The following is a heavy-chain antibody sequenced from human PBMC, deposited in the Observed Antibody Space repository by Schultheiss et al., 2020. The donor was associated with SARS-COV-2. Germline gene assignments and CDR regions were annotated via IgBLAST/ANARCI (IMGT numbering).Heavy chain of an antibody. V-gene: IGHV3-74*01. D-gene: IGHD4-17*01. J-gene: IGHJ4*02. Sequence: GGSLRLSCAASGFTFSSYWMHWVRQAPGKGLVWVSRTNSDETSTRYADSVKGRFTISRHNSKNSLYLQMNSLRAEDTAVYYCARDQGYGDYPEKYYFDYWGQGTLVTVSS. CDR2: TNSDETST. CDR3: ARDQGYGDYPEKYYFDY. CDR1: GFTFSSYW.